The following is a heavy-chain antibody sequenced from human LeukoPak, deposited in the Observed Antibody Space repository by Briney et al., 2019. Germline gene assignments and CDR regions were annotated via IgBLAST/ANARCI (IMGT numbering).Heavy chain of an antibody. J-gene: IGHJ4*02. V-gene: IGHV3-21*01. Sequence: GGSLRLSCAASGFTFSSYSMNWVRQAPGEGLEWVSSISSSSSYIYYADSVKGRFTISRDNAKNSLYLQMNSLRAEDTAVYYCVGGSGSFWTNDYWGQGTLVTVSS. CDR3: VGGSGSFWTNDY. D-gene: IGHD3-10*01. CDR2: ISSSSSYI. CDR1: GFTFSSYS.